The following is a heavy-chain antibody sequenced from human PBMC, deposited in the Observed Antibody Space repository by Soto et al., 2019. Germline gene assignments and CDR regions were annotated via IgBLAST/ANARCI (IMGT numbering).Heavy chain of an antibody. CDR2: IYPGDSDT. D-gene: IGHD3-10*01. Sequence: PGESLKISCKGSGYSFISYWIGWVRQMPGRGLECMGIIYPGDSDTRYSPSFQGQVTISADKSISTAYLQWSSLKASDTAMYYCATANGSGRDPGTPPKYCYAIDVWGKGTRVTVSS. J-gene: IGHJ6*01. V-gene: IGHV5-51*01. CDR1: GYSFISYW. CDR3: ATANGSGRDPGTPPKYCYAIDV.